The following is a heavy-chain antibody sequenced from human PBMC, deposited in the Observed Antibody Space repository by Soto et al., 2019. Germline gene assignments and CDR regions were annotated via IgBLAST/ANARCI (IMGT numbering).Heavy chain of an antibody. V-gene: IGHV1-46*01. D-gene: IGHD3-16*02. CDR1: RDGFAICD. CDR2: INPIGGST. Sequence: VEVSCKSCRDGFAICDSRWVQQAPGKGLEWMGIINPIGGSTSYAQKFQGRVTMTRDTSTSTVYMELSSLRSEDTGVYYCANDRRQLSALDMWGHGTTVPGSS. J-gene: IGHJ3*02. CDR3: ANDRRQLSALDM.